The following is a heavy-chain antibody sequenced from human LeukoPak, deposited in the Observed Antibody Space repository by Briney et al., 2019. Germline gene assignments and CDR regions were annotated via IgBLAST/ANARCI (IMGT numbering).Heavy chain of an antibody. CDR3: AKGPTVVPAAIRGAFDI. D-gene: IGHD2-2*02. Sequence: GSLRLSCAASGFTFSSYAMSWVRQAPGKGLEWVSAISGSGGSTYYADSVKGRFTNSRDNSKNTLYLQMNSLRAEDTAVYYCAKGPTVVPAAIRGAFDIWGQGTMVTVSS. J-gene: IGHJ3*02. V-gene: IGHV3-23*01. CDR1: GFTFSSYA. CDR2: ISGSGGST.